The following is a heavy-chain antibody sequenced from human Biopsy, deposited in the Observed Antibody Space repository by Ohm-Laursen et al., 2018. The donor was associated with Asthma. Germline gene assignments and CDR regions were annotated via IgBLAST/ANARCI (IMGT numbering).Heavy chain of an antibody. D-gene: IGHD5-18*01. CDR1: GFTFSSYS. J-gene: IGHJ4*02. V-gene: IGHV3-48*02. CDR3: ARFGRGYSYGYAGVFDY. CDR2: ISSSSSTI. Sequence: GSLRLSCTASGFTFSSYSMNWVRQAPGKGLEWVSYISSSSSTIYYADSVKGRFTIPRDNAKNSLYLQMNSLRDEDTAVYYCARFGRGYSYGYAGVFDYWGQGTLVTVSS.